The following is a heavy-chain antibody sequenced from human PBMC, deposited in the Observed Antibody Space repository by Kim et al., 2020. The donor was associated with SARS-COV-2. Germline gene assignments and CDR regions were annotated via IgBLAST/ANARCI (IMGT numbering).Heavy chain of an antibody. CDR3: AKDLSSSNYYYGMDV. J-gene: IGHJ6*02. CDR1: GFTFSNYA. V-gene: IGHV3-23*01. D-gene: IGHD3-10*01. Sequence: GGSLRLSCVVSGFTFSNYAMSWVRQAPGKGLEWVSAISGSGVRTYYTDSVKGRFTISRDNSKNTLFLQMSSLRAEDTAVYHCAKDLSSSNYYYGMDVWGQGTTVTVSS. CDR2: ISGSGVRT.